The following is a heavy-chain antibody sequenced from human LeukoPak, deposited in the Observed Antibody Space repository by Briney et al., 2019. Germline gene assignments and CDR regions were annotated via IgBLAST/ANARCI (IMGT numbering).Heavy chain of an antibody. CDR3: ARVGAWDLQRVFEY. Sequence: GGSLRLSCAASGFRFGDYWMTWARHIPGKGLEWVANIKQDGAEKHYAESVAGPFIISRDNAKNSLYLEMDSLKVEDTAVYYCARVGAWDLQRVFEYWGQGALLTVSS. CDR1: GFRFGDYW. J-gene: IGHJ4*02. CDR2: IKQDGAEK. D-gene: IGHD1-26*01. V-gene: IGHV3-7*01.